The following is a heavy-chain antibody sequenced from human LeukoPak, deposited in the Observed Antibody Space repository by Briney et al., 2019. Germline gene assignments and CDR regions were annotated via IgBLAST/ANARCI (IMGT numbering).Heavy chain of an antibody. CDR2: INGDGIST. CDR1: GFTFSNYW. CDR3: ARDVGNFDY. J-gene: IGHJ4*02. V-gene: IGHV3-74*01. Sequence: PGGSLRLSCAASGFTFSNYWMHWVRQAPGKGLVWVSRINGDGISTGYADSVKGRFTDSRDNAKKTLYLQMNSLRAEDTAVYYCARDVGNFDYWGQGTLVTVSS.